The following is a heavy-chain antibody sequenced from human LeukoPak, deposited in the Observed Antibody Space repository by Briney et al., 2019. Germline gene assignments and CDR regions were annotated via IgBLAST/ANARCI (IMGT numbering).Heavy chain of an antibody. CDR1: GGSISSYY. CDR2: IYYSGTT. D-gene: IGHD6-19*01. CDR3: ARASKVGYSSGWYVIIDY. J-gene: IGHJ4*02. V-gene: IGHV4-59*01. Sequence: RTSETLSLTCTVSGGSISSYYWSWIRQPPGKGLEWIGYIYYSGTTNYNPSLKSRVTISVDTSKNQFSLKLSSVTAADTAVYYCARASKVGYSSGWYVIIDYWGQGTLVTVSS.